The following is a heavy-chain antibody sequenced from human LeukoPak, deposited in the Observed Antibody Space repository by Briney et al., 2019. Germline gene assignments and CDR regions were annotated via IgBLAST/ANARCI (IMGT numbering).Heavy chain of an antibody. V-gene: IGHV4-4*02. CDR3: ARHPPTVSRPHDAFDI. Sequence: SETLSLTCAVSGGSISSSNWWSWVRQPPGKGLEWIGEIYHSGSTNYNPSLKSRVTISVDTSKNQFSLKLSSVTAADTAVYYCARHPPTVSRPHDAFDIWGRGTMVTVSS. CDR2: IYHSGST. D-gene: IGHD4-11*01. CDR1: GGSISSSNW. J-gene: IGHJ3*02.